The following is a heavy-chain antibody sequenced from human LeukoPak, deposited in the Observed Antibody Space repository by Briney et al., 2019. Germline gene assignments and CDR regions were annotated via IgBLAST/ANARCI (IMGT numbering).Heavy chain of an antibody. CDR2: ISVRDGDT. CDR3: ARRSHLTGYFDY. D-gene: IGHD1-20*01. CDR1: GFSFSNYA. V-gene: IGHV3-23*01. J-gene: IGHJ4*02. Sequence: GGSLRLSCVASGFSFSNYAMRVRQAPGKGLEWLSAISVRDGDTHYAASLEGRFTISSDNSKNTVYLQMQSLRAEDTAVYYCARRSHLTGYFDYWGQGTLVTVSS.